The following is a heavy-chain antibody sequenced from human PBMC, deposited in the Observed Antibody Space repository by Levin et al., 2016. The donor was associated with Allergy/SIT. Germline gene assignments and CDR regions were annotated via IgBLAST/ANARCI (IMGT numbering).Heavy chain of an antibody. Sequence: SETLSLTCTVSGDDITNSGFFWTWIRQHPGKGLEYVGYIYYKRNTYVNPSLTGRVSISVDTSLNQFSLRLSSVTAADTAVYYCARDPLTPYSWFDPWGQGTLVTVSS. CDR3: ARDPLTPYSWFDP. J-gene: IGHJ5*02. D-gene: IGHD3-9*01. V-gene: IGHV4-31*03. CDR1: GDDITNSGFF. CDR2: IYYKRNT.